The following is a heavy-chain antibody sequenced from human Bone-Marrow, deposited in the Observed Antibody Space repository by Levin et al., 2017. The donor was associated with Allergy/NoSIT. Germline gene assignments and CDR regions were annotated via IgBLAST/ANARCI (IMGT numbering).Heavy chain of an antibody. D-gene: IGHD1-26*01. CDR1: GYSFTTYW. CDR3: GRGSGSYVLYFDY. J-gene: IGHJ4*02. V-gene: IGHV5-51*01. Sequence: GGSLRLSCKGSGYSFTTYWIAWVRQMPGKGLEWMGIIYPGDSDTRYSPSFQGQVTISADKSISTAYLQWSSLEASDTAMYDCGRGSGSYVLYFDYWGKGTLVTVSS. CDR2: IYPGDSDT.